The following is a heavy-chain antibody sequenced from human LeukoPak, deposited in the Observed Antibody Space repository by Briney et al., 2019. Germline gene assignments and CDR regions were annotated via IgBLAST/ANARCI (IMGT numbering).Heavy chain of an antibody. CDR3: AKRGPGTYYNFLAGPKMSSAP. J-gene: IGHJ5*02. D-gene: IGHD3-9*01. Sequence: PGGSLRLSCAASGFTFSSYAMSWVRQAPGKGLEWVSAISGSGGSTYYADSVKGRFTISRDNSKNTLYLQMNSLRAEDTAVYYWAKRGPGTYYNFLAGPKMSSAPWGQETLVTVSS. CDR2: ISGSGGST. V-gene: IGHV3-23*01. CDR1: GFTFSSYA.